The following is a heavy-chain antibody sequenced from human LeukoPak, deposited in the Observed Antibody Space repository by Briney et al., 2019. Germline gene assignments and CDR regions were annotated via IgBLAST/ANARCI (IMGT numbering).Heavy chain of an antibody. CDR3: ARAYDFWSGSYGMDV. D-gene: IGHD3-3*01. CDR2: MNPNSGNT. V-gene: IGHV1-8*01. J-gene: IGHJ6*02. CDR1: GYTFTSYD. Sequence: ASVKASCKASGYTFTSYDINWVRQATGQGLEWMGWMNPNSGNTGYAQKFQGRVTMTRNTSISTAYMELSSLRSEDTAVYYSARAYDFWSGSYGMDVWGQGTTVTVSS.